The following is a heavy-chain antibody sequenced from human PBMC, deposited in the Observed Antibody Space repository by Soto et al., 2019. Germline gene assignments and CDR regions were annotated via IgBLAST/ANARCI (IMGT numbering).Heavy chain of an antibody. CDR2: ISYDGSNK. V-gene: IGHV3-30*18. D-gene: IGHD3-3*01. CDR1: GFTFSSYG. CDR3: AKTGLYDFWSGYLQYGMDF. Sequence: PGGSLRLSCAASGFTFSSYGMHWVRQAPGKGLEWVAVISYDGSNKYYADSVKGRFTISRDNSKNTLYLQMNSLRAEDTAVYYSAKTGLYDFWSGYLQYGMDFSGQGTTVTVSS. J-gene: IGHJ6*02.